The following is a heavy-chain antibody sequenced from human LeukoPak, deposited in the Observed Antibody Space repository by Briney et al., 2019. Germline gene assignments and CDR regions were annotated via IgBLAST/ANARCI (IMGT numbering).Heavy chain of an antibody. J-gene: IGHJ5*02. D-gene: IGHD1-26*01. CDR1: GFIFSNAW. Sequence: GGSLRLSCAASGFIFSNAWMNWARQAPGKGLEWVGRIKSKTDDGTTDYAAPVKGRFTISRDDSKNMLYLQMSSLKTEDTAVYYCTTWEFDPWGQGTLVTVSS. CDR3: TTWEFDP. V-gene: IGHV3-15*07. CDR2: IKSKTDDGTT.